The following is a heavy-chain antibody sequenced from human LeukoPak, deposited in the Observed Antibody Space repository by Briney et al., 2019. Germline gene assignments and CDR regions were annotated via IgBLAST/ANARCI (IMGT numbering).Heavy chain of an antibody. CDR1: GFIFSSYA. CDR3: ARGALIPDF. J-gene: IGHJ4*02. D-gene: IGHD2-21*01. V-gene: IGHV3-23*01. CDR2: ISKSDGST. Sequence: PGGSLRLSCAASGFIFSSYAMTWVRQAPGKGLAWVSSISKSDGSTYYADSVKGRFTISRDNSKNTVYLHMDSLRVEDTAIYYCARGALIPDFRGQGTLVTVSS.